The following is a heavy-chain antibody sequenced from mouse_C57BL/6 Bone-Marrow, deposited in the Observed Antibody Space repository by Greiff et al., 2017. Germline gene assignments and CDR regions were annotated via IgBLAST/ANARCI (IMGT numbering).Heavy chain of an antibody. CDR3: ARQGGYGNGDY. D-gene: IGHD2-10*02. V-gene: IGHV5-12*01. CDR2: ISNGGGST. CDR1: GFTFSDYY. J-gene: IGHJ2*01. Sequence: EVMLVESGGGLVQPGGSLKLSCAASGFTFSDYYMYWVRQTPEKRLEWVAYISNGGGSTYYPDTVKGRFTISRDNAKNTLYLQMSRLKSEDTAMYYCARQGGYGNGDYWGQGTTLTVSS.